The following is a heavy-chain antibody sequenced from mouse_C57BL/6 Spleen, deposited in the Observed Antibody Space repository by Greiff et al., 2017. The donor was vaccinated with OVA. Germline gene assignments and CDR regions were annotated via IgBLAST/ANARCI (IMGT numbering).Heavy chain of an antibody. CDR1: GYAFTNYL. J-gene: IGHJ2*01. CDR3: ARSYSNYDFDY. Sequence: VQLQQSGAELVRPGTSVKVSCKASGYAFTNYLIEWVKQRPGQGLEWIGVINPGSGGTNYNEKFKGKATLTADKSSSTAYMQSSSLTSEDSAVYFCARSYSNYDFDYWGQGTTLTVSS. D-gene: IGHD2-5*01. CDR2: INPGSGGT. V-gene: IGHV1-54*01.